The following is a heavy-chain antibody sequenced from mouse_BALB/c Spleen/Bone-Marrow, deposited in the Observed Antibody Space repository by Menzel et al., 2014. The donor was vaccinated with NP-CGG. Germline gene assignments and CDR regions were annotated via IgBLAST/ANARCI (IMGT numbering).Heavy chain of an antibody. J-gene: IGHJ4*01. D-gene: IGHD2-1*01. V-gene: IGHV1-14*01. CDR3: ARPGGNYVLYAMDY. CDR2: IYPCNDGT. Sequence: VQLQQSGPELVKPGASVKMSCKASGYTFTSYVMPWVKLPSGQFLAFLGYIYPCNDGTKDNDYFKGKATLTSDKSSSTAYMELSSLTSEDSAVYYCARPGGNYVLYAMDYWGQGTSVTVSS. CDR1: GYTFTSYV.